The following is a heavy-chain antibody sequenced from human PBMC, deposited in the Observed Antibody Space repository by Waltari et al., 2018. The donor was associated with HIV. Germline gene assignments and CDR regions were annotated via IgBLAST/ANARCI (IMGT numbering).Heavy chain of an antibody. Sequence: VQLVESGGGSVQHGRSLRLSCTAPGITFDDYSMHWVRQPPGKGLEWVSGISWNSGDIAYADSVKGRFTISRDNTKNSLFLQMNSVRVEDTALYYCVKDGASTIFGVLNGMDVWGQGTTVTVSS. J-gene: IGHJ6*02. CDR2: ISWNSGDI. V-gene: IGHV3-9*01. D-gene: IGHD3-3*01. CDR1: GITFDDYS. CDR3: VKDGASTIFGVLNGMDV.